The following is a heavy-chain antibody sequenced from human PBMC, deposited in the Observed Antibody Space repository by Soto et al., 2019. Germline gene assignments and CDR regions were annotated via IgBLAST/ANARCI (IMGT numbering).Heavy chain of an antibody. Sequence: QVQLQESGPGLVKPSGTLSLTCAVSGGSFTSNNWWTWVRQPPGQGLEWIGEIYRTGSTNYNPSLESRVTISLDKSENQFSLKVTSLTAADTAVYSCASRDPGTSVDYWGQGTLVTVSS. CDR3: ASRDPGTSVDY. J-gene: IGHJ4*02. CDR2: IYRTGST. CDR1: GGSFTSNNW. D-gene: IGHD1-7*01. V-gene: IGHV4-4*02.